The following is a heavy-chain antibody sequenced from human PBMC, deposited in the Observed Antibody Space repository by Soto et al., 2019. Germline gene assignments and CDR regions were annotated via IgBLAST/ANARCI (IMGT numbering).Heavy chain of an antibody. J-gene: IGHJ4*02. D-gene: IGHD2-2*01. V-gene: IGHV3-23*01. CDR3: AVLSRYCTSSNCD. Sequence: DVRLLESGGGLVQPGGSLRLSCAASGFTFSSYSMSWVRQAPGKGLEWVSTIGTSASTYYGDSVRGRFTISSDNSRNTLYLQMNSLRAEDTAVYYCAVLSRYCTSSNCDWGQVTLVTVSS. CDR2: IGTSAST. CDR1: GFTFSSYS.